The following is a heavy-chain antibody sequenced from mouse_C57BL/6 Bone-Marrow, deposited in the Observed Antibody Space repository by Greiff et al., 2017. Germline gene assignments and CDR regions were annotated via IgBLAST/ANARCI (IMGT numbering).Heavy chain of an antibody. V-gene: IGHV1-61*01. Sequence: QVQLKQPGAELVRPGSSVKLSCKASGYTFTSYWMDWVKQRPGQGLEWIGNIYPSDSETHYNQKFKDKATLTVDKSSSTAYMQLSSLTSEDSAVYYCARAYSSRDYWGQGTSVTVSS. CDR1: GYTFTSYW. J-gene: IGHJ4*01. CDR2: IYPSDSET. D-gene: IGHD2-10*01. CDR3: ARAYSSRDY.